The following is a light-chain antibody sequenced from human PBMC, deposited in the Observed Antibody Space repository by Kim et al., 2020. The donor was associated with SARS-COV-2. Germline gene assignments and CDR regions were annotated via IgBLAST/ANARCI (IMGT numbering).Light chain of an antibody. CDR3: QQACTSPIT. CDR2: VAS. V-gene: IGKV1-12*01. J-gene: IGKJ5*01. Sequence: DIQMTQSPSSVSASVGDRVTITCRASEGISNWLAWYQQKPGKAPNLLIYVASTLESGVPSRFSGSGSGTDFTLTINSLQPEDFATYCCQQACTSPITFGGGTRLEIK. CDR1: EGISNW.